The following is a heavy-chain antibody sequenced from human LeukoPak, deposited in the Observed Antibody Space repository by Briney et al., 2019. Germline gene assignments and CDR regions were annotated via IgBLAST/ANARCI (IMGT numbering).Heavy chain of an antibody. CDR3: ARNQEIDYYDSSGFYWGVEY. D-gene: IGHD3-22*01. CDR2: ISGGGGTI. CDR1: GFTFSSYS. V-gene: IGHV3-48*01. J-gene: IGHJ4*02. Sequence: GGSLRLSCAASGFTFSSYSMNWVRQAPGKGLEWVAYISGGGGTIYYADSVKGRFTISRDNAKNSLYLQMDSLRAEDTAVYYCARNQEIDYYDSSGFYWGVEYWGQGTLVTVSS.